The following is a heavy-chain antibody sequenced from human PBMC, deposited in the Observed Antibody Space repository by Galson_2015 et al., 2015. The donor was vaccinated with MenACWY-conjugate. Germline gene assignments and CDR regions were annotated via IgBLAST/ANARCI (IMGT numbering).Heavy chain of an antibody. CDR3: ARSGGSGSHLTYYYGMDV. V-gene: IGHV4-38-2*02. CDR2: IYHSGST. Sequence: SETLSLTCTVSGYSISSGYYWGWIRQPPGKGLEWIGSIYHSGSTYYNPSLKSRVTISVDTSKNQFSLKLSSVTAADTAVYYCARSGGSGSHLTYYYGMDVWGQGTTVTVSS. J-gene: IGHJ6*02. D-gene: IGHD3-10*01. CDR1: GYSISSGYY.